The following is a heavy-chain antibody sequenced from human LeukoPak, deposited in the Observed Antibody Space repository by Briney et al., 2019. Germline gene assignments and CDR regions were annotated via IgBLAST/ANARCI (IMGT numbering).Heavy chain of an antibody. Sequence: GESLKISCKGSGCSFTSYWIGWVRQMPGKGLEWMGIIYPGDSDTRYSPSFQGQVTISADKSISTAYLQWSSLKASDTAMYYCARHGMVAWYYGSGISQSGNWFDPWGQGTLVTVSS. CDR2: IYPGDSDT. D-gene: IGHD3-10*01. CDR1: GCSFTSYW. J-gene: IGHJ5*02. V-gene: IGHV5-51*01. CDR3: ARHGMVAWYYGSGISQSGNWFDP.